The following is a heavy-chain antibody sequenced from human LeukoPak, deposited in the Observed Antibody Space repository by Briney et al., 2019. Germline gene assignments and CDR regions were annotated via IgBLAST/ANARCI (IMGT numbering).Heavy chain of an antibody. J-gene: IGHJ4*02. CDR2: IKQDGSEK. Sequence: GGSLRLSCAASGFTFSSYWMSWVRQAPGKGLEWVANIKQDGSEKYYVDSVKGRFTISRDNAKNSLYLQMNSLRAEDTAVYYCAREAYSRGAVVPAAVNYWGQGTLVTVSS. D-gene: IGHD2-2*01. CDR1: GFTFSSYW. CDR3: AREAYSRGAVVPAAVNY. V-gene: IGHV3-7*03.